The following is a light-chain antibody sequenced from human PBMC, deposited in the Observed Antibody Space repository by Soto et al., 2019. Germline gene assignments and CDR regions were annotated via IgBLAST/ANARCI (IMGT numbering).Light chain of an antibody. Sequence: DIQMTQSPSSLSASVGDRVTITCRASQNIGTYLNWYQQKPGKAPTVLIYTASTLQSGVPSRFSGSGSGTDFTLTINSLQPEDSVTYYCHQSYSSLVYTFGPGTKVDIK. V-gene: IGKV1-39*01. CDR2: TAS. J-gene: IGKJ2*01. CDR3: HQSYSSLVYT. CDR1: QNIGTY.